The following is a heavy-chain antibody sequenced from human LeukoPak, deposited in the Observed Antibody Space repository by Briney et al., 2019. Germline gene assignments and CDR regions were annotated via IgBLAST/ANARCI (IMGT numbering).Heavy chain of an antibody. CDR1: GGFMSGHY. D-gene: IGHD5-12*01. J-gene: IGHJ5*02. CDR2: MFSSGST. CDR3: ARAVSGSDYWFDP. Sequence: SETLSLTCNVSGGFMSGHYWTWIRPPPGKGLEWIGCMFSSGSTNYNPSLKSRVTISVDTSKNQFSLSLRSVTAADTAVYYCARAVSGSDYWFDPWGQGTLVSVSS. V-gene: IGHV4-59*11.